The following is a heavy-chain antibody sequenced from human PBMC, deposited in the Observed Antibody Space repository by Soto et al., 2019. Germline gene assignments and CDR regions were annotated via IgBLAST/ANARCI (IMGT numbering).Heavy chain of an antibody. V-gene: IGHV4-31*03. D-gene: IGHD3-10*01. J-gene: IGHJ4*02. CDR2: IYYSGST. CDR3: ARVSFQLWAYFDY. Sequence: SETLSLTCTVSGGSISSGGYYWSWIRQHPGKGLEWIGYIYYSGSTYYNPSLKSRVTISVDTSKNQFSLKLSSVTAADMAVYYCARVSFQLWAYFDYWGQGTLVTVSS. CDR1: GGSISSGGYY.